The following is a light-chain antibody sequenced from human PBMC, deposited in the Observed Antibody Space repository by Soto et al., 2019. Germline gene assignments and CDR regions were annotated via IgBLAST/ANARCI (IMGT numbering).Light chain of an antibody. V-gene: IGKV1-27*01. Sequence: DTQMTQSPSSLSASVGDRVTITCRASQVIYNYLAWYKQKPGKVPKILIYAAFSLVSGVPSRFSGSGSGTDFTLTISSLQPEDVATYYCQKCNSAPFTFAPGTKVDIK. J-gene: IGKJ3*01. CDR1: QVIYNY. CDR3: QKCNSAPFT. CDR2: AAF.